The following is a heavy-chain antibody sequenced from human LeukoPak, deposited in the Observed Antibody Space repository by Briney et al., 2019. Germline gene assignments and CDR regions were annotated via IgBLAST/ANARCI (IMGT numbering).Heavy chain of an antibody. J-gene: IGHJ4*02. CDR2: IIPIFGTA. CDR1: GGTFSSYA. V-gene: IGHV1-69*06. Sequence: GASVKVSCKASGGTFSSYAISWVRQAPGQGLEWMGGIIPIFGTANYAQKFQGRVTITADKSTSTAYMELSSLRSEDTAVYHCARGESYSSSCLVDYWGQETLVTVSS. D-gene: IGHD6-13*01. CDR3: ARGESYSSSCLVDY.